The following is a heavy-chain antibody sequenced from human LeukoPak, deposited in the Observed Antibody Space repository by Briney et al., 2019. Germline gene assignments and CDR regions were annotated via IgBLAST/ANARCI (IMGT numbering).Heavy chain of an antibody. CDR1: GFTFDDYT. J-gene: IGHJ6*03. V-gene: IGHV3-43*01. CDR2: ISWDGGST. CDR3: AKANDYGVKEVYYYMDV. D-gene: IGHD4-17*01. Sequence: GGSLRLSCAASGFTFDDYTMHWVRQAPGKGLEWVSLISWDGGSTYYADSVKGRFTISRDNSKNSLYLQMNSLRTEDTALYYCAKANDYGVKEVYYYMDVWGKGTTVTVSS.